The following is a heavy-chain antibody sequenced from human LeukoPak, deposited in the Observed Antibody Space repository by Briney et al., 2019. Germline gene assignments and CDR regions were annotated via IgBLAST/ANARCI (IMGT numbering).Heavy chain of an antibody. CDR1: GFTFSSSA. CDR3: AKQPSALAGTYDY. V-gene: IGHV3-23*01. CDR2: ISGSGGGT. J-gene: IGHJ4*02. Sequence: QTGGSLRLSCTAFGFTFSSSAMSWVRQPPGKGLEWVSAISGSGGGTYYADSVKGRFTISRDNSKNTLYLQMNSLRAEDTAVYYCAKQPSALAGTYDYWGQGTLVTVSS. D-gene: IGHD6-19*01.